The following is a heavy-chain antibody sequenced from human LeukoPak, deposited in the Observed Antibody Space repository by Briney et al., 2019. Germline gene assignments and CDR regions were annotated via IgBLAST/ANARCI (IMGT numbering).Heavy chain of an antibody. V-gene: IGHV1-46*01. D-gene: IGHD3-10*01. CDR1: GYTFTSYY. J-gene: IGHJ5*02. CDR2: INPSGGST. Sequence: ASVKVSCKASGYTFTSYYMHWVRQAPGQGLEWMGIINPSGGSTSYAQKFQGRVTMTRDTSTSTVYMELSSLRSEDTAVYYCAREGVYYGSGSSNWLDPWGQGTLVTVSS. CDR3: AREGVYYGSGSSNWLDP.